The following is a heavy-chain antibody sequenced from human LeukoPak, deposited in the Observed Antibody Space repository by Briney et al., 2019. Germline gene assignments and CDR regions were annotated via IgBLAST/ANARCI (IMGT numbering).Heavy chain of an antibody. J-gene: IGHJ6*02. CDR1: GGSISIYY. CDR2: IYNSGSST. Sequence: SETLSLTCTVSGGSISIYYWNWIRQPPGKGLEWIGYIYNSGSSTIYNPSLKSRVTISVDTSKNQFSLKLSSVTAADTAVYYCAIESSSSDYYYGMDVWGQGTTVTVSS. D-gene: IGHD6-6*01. CDR3: AIESSSSDYYYGMDV. V-gene: IGHV4-59*12.